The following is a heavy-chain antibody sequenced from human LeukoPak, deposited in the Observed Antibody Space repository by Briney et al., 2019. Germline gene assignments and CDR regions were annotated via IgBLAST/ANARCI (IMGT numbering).Heavy chain of an antibody. D-gene: IGHD6-19*01. Sequence: SETLSLTSTGSGGRTSNYHWSGSRQPAGKGLEWIGQIHTSGSTNYNPPLKSRVSMSIDTTEDQVSLTIRSVTAADTAFYYCASREVSSGGRFDYGGQGTLVTVSS. J-gene: IGHJ4*02. V-gene: IGHV4-4*07. CDR1: GGRTSNYH. CDR2: IHTSGST. CDR3: ASREVSSGGRFDY.